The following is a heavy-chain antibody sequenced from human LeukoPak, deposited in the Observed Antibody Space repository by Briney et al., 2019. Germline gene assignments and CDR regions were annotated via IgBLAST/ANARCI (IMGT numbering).Heavy chain of an antibody. CDR2: IYYSGST. Sequence: PSETLSLTCTVSGGSISSSSYYWGWIRQPPGKGLEWIGSIYYSGSTYYNPSLKSRVTISVDTSKNQFSLKLSSVTAADAAVYYCAGESGATGLYYYMDVWGKGTTVTISS. CDR1: GGSISSSSYY. V-gene: IGHV4-39*02. D-gene: IGHD5-12*01. CDR3: AGESGATGLYYYMDV. J-gene: IGHJ6*03.